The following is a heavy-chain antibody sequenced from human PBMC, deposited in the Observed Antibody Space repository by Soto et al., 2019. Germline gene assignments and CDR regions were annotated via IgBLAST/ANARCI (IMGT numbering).Heavy chain of an antibody. CDR2: INAGNGNT. D-gene: IGHD3-22*01. J-gene: IGHJ6*02. CDR3: ARDPNDSSAYYHHYYYGMDV. Sequence: ASVKVSCKASGYTFTSYGIHWVRQAPGQRLEWTGWINAGNGNTKYSEKFQGRVTITRDTSASTAYLELSSLGSEDTAVYYCARDPNDSSAYYHHYYYGMDVWGQGTTVTVSS. V-gene: IGHV1-3*01. CDR1: GYTFTSYG.